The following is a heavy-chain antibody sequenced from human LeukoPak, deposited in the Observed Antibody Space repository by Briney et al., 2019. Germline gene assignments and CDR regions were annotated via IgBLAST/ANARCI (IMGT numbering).Heavy chain of an antibody. Sequence: GGSLRLSCAASGFTFSSYGMHWVRQAPGKGLEWVAVISYDGSNKYYADSVKGRFTIPRDNSKNMLYLQMNSLRAEDTAVYYCAKVPRYYYDSSGYYQGFFDYWGQGTLVTVSS. D-gene: IGHD3-22*01. V-gene: IGHV3-30*18. CDR3: AKVPRYYYDSSGYYQGFFDY. J-gene: IGHJ4*02. CDR1: GFTFSSYG. CDR2: ISYDGSNK.